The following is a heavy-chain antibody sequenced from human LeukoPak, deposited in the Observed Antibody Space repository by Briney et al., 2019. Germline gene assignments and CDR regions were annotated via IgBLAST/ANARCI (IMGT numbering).Heavy chain of an antibody. V-gene: IGHV3-23*01. CDR1: GFPFSSYA. Sequence: PWGSLSLSCAASGFPFSSYAMSWVRQAPGKGLEWVSAISGSGGSTYYADSVKGRFTISRDNSKNTLYLQMNSLRAEDTAVYYCAKTPDYCSGGSCYWNAFDIWGQGTMVTVSS. D-gene: IGHD2-15*01. CDR3: AKTPDYCSGGSCYWNAFDI. J-gene: IGHJ3*02. CDR2: ISGSGGST.